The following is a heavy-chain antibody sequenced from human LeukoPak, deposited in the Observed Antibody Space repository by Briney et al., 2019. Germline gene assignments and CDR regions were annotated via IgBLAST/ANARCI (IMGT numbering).Heavy chain of an antibody. Sequence: SETLSLTCTVCGGSISSYYWSWIRQPPGKGLEWIGYIYYSGSTNYNPSLKSRVTISVDTSKNQFSLKLSSVTAADTAVYYCARHWYYYDSSGYYAPFDYWGQGTLVTVSS. CDR2: IYYSGST. CDR3: ARHWYYYDSSGYYAPFDY. V-gene: IGHV4-59*08. CDR1: GGSISSYY. D-gene: IGHD3-22*01. J-gene: IGHJ4*02.